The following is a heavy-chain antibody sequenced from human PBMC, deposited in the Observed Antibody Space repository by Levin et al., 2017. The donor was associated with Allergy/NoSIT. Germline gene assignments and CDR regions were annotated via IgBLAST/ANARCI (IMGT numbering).Heavy chain of an antibody. D-gene: IGHD2-15*01. J-gene: IGHJ3*02. CDR2: ILLFFSP. CDR3: VRPCSGGSCYSDAFDI. Sequence: SLRLSCAASGFMVSRNHMNWVRQAPGKGLEWFSFILLFFSPSSSSSFPGRFTISRDSSKNTLHLQMNSLRAEDSAIYYCVRPCSGGSCYSDAFDIWGQGTVVTVSS. CDR1: GFMVSRNH. V-gene: IGHV3-53*01.